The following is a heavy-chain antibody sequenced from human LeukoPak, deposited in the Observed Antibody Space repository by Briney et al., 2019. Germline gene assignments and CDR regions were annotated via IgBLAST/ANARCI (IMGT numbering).Heavy chain of an antibody. D-gene: IGHD6-13*01. J-gene: IGHJ5*02. CDR3: AREGDSSSVGWFDP. CDR1: GGSFSGYY. V-gene: IGHV4-34*01. CDR2: IKHSGST. Sequence: SETLSLTCAVYGGSFSGYYWSWIRQPPGKGLEWFGEIKHSGSTNYNPSLKSRVTISVDTSKHHFSLRLSSVTAADTAVYYCAREGDSSSVGWFDPWGQGTLVTVSS.